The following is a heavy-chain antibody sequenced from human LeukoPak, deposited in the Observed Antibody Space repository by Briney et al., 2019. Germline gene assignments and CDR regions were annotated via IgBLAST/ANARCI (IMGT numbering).Heavy chain of an antibody. Sequence: GGSLRLSCAASGFTFSNYWMTWFRQTPGKDLEWVGNVKYDGSEKYYVDSVKGRFTISRDNAKNSLYLHMNSLRVEDTAIYYCARDYVWGSSESDYWGQGTLVTVSS. D-gene: IGHD7-27*01. J-gene: IGHJ4*02. CDR2: VKYDGSEK. V-gene: IGHV3-7*01. CDR3: ARDYVWGSSESDY. CDR1: GFTFSNYW.